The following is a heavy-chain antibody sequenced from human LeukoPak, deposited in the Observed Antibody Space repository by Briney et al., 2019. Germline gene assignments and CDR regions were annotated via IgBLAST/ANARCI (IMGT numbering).Heavy chain of an antibody. CDR2: ISCSHIPI. CDR1: GFTFSDYY. J-gene: IGHJ4*02. CDR3: PRASYVIDY. D-gene: IGHD3-16*01. V-gene: IGHV3-11*04. Sequence: GGSLRLSCAASGFTFSDYYMSWVRQAPGKGVECVSYISCSHIPIYFPASVNALFPISTDNPMHSLYLQMNSLSADDTAVYYCPRASYVIDYWVQGTLVTVSS.